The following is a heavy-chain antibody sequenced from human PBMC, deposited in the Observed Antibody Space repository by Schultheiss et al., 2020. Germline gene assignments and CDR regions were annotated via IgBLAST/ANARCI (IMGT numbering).Heavy chain of an antibody. Sequence: SETLSLTCTVSGGSINTIYYYWGWIRQSPGKGLEWIGTIYYSGSAYYNPSLKSRVTISVDTSKNQFSLKLSSVTAADTAVYYCAKDSDYYYDSSGFDYWGQGTLVTVSS. CDR2: IYYSGSA. CDR1: GGSINTIYYY. V-gene: IGHV4-39*07. CDR3: AKDSDYYYDSSGFDY. D-gene: IGHD3-22*01. J-gene: IGHJ4*02.